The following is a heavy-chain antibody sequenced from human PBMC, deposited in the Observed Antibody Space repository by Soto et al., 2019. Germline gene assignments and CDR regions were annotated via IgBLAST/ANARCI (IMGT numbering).Heavy chain of an antibody. D-gene: IGHD2-15*01. J-gene: IGHJ6*02. V-gene: IGHV1-69*02. CDR2: IIPILGIA. CDR1: GGTFSSYT. CDR3: ARGDCSGGSCYSAYYYYGMDV. Sequence: QVQLVQSVAEVKKPGSSVKVSCKASGGTFSSYTISWVRQAPGQGLEWMGRIIPILGIANYAQKFQGRVTITADKCKSTAYMVLSSLRSEDTAVYYCARGDCSGGSCYSAYYYYGMDVWGQGTTVTVSS.